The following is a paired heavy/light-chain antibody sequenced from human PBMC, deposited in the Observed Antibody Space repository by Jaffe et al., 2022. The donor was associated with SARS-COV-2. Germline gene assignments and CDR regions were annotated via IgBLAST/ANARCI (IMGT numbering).Heavy chain of an antibody. V-gene: IGHV4-59*01. J-gene: IGHJ2*01. CDR1: GGSISSYY. CDR3: VREPDKFCSGGSCYTYWHFDL. CDR2: IYYSGTT. D-gene: IGHD2-15*01. Sequence: QVQLQESGPGLVKPSETLSLTCTVSGGSISSYYWSWIRQPPGKGLEWIGYIYYSGTTNYNPSLRSRVTLSVEKSKNQFSLKLRSVTAADTAVYYCVREPDKFCSGGSCYTYWHFDLWGRGTLVTVSS.
Light chain of an antibody. CDR2: GNN. V-gene: IGLV1-40*01. CDR3: QSYDSGLRL. J-gene: IGLJ2*01. Sequence: QSVLTQPPSVSGAPGQRVTISCTGSSSNIGAGYDVHWYQQLPGTAPKLLIYGNNNRPSGVPDRFSGSKSGTSASLAISGLQAEDEADYYCQSYDSGLRLFGGGTKLTVL. CDR1: SSNIGAGYD.